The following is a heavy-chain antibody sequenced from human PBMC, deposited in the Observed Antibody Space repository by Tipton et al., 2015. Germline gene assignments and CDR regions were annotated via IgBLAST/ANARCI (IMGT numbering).Heavy chain of an antibody. Sequence: SLRLSCVASGFTFNSYSMNWVRQAPGKGLAWLSSITSTSSSIFYADSVRGRFTIARDNAKNSLYLEMNSLRDEDTAVYYCARDLGYCTSTSCFNYYGMDVWGQGTTVTVSS. D-gene: IGHD2-2*01. V-gene: IGHV3-48*02. CDR1: GFTFNSYS. J-gene: IGHJ6*02. CDR3: ARDLGYCTSTSCFNYYGMDV. CDR2: ITSTSSSI.